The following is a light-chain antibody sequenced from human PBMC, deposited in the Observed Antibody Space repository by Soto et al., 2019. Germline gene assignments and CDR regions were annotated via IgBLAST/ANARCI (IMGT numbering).Light chain of an antibody. CDR2: GNI. Sequence: QTVVTQPPSVSGAPGQRVTISCTGSSSNIGAGYDVHWYQQLPGTAPKVLIFGNINRPSGVPDRFSGSKSGTSASLAITGLQAEDEADYYCQSYDDSLGGVIFGGGTKLTVL. J-gene: IGLJ2*01. CDR3: QSYDDSLGGVI. CDR1: SSNIGAGYD. V-gene: IGLV1-40*01.